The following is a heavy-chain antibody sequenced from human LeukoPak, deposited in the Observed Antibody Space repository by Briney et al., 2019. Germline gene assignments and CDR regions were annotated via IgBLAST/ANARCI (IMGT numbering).Heavy chain of an antibody. Sequence: PSQTLSLTCTVSGGSISSGGYYWSWIRQPPGKGLEWIWYIYHSGSTNYNPSLKSRVTISVDTSQNQFSLKLSSVAAADTAVYYCARGLKYYYGSGTLGGVWFDPWGQGTLVTVSS. J-gene: IGHJ5*02. D-gene: IGHD3-10*01. V-gene: IGHV4-30-2*01. CDR1: GGSISSGGYY. CDR3: ARGLKYYYGSGTLGGVWFDP. CDR2: IYHSGST.